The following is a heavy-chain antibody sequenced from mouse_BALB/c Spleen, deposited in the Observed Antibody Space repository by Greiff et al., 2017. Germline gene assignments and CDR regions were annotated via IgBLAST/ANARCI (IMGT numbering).Heavy chain of an antibody. J-gene: IGHJ4*01. CDR1: GFTFSSFG. V-gene: IGHV5-17*02. D-gene: IGHD2-4*01. CDR2: ISSGSSTI. Sequence: EVKLVESGGGLVQPGGSRKLSCAASGFTFSSFGMHWVRQAPEKGLEWVAYISSGSSTIYYADTVKGRFTISRDNPKNTLFLQMTSLRSEDTAMYYCARDYDGFMDYWGQGTSVTVSS. CDR3: ARDYDGFMDY.